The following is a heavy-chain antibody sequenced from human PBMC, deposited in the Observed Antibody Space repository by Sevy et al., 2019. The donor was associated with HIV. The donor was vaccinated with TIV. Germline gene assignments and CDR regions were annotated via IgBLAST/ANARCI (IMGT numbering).Heavy chain of an antibody. J-gene: IGHJ3*01. CDR2: LLYAGDT. V-gene: IGHV3-53*01. CDR1: GFTVSTNY. CDR3: ARRSIEDAFDL. Sequence: GGSPRLSCAASGFTVSTNYMAWVRRAPGKGLEWISFLLYAGDTYDSDSVKGRFTISRDNSRNTLFLQMNSLRAEDTAFYFCARRSIEDAFDLWGQGTLVTVSS.